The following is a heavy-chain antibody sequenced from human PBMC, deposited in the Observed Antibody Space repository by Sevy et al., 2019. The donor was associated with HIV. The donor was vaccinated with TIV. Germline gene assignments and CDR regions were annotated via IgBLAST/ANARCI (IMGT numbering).Heavy chain of an antibody. CDR1: GFTFSSYA. CDR3: AKEVSEHCYSDY. Sequence: GGSLRLSCVTSGFTFSSYAMRWVRQTPGKGLEWVSGIWGSASNKYYADSVKGRFTISRDNSKNTLYLQMNGLRAEDTAVYYCAKEVSEHCYSDYWGQGTLVTVSS. V-gene: IGHV3-23*01. CDR2: IWGSASNK. J-gene: IGHJ4*02. D-gene: IGHD2-21*02.